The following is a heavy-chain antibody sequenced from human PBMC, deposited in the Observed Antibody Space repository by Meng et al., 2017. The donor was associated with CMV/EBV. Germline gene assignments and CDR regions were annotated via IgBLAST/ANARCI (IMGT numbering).Heavy chain of an antibody. CDR1: DGSISSSSCY. D-gene: IGHD3-22*01. Sequence: QMQRRASGSGLVNLSDTLSRNCTVSDGSISSSSCYWGWIRQPPGKGLEWIGSIYYSGRTYYNPTLKSRVTISVDTSKNQFSLKLSSVTAADTAVYYCARDRLYDSSGYYPLRYFDLWGRGTLVTVSS. CDR3: ARDRLYDSSGYYPLRYFDL. J-gene: IGHJ2*01. V-gene: IGHV4-39*07. CDR2: IYYSGRT.